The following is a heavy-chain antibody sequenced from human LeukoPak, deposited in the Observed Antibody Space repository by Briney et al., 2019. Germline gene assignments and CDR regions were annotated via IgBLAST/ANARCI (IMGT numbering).Heavy chain of an antibody. CDR2: ISYDGSNK. CDR1: GFTFSSYA. V-gene: IGHV3-30-3*01. D-gene: IGHD3-22*01. CDR3: ARDLIPAYYYDSSGPGLDY. Sequence: GGSLRLSCAASGFTFSSYAMHWVRQAPGKGLEWVAVISYDGSNKYYADSVKGRFTISRDNSKNTLYLQTNSLRAEDTAVYYCARDLIPAYYYDSSGPGLDYWGQGTLVTVSS. J-gene: IGHJ4*02.